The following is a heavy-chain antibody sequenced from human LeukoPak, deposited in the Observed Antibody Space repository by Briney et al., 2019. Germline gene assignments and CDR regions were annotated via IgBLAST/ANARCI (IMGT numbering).Heavy chain of an antibody. V-gene: IGHV1-2*02. CDR2: INPNSGGT. CDR3: ARRRDGYKNYFDY. J-gene: IGHJ4*02. Sequence: ASVKVSCKASGYTFTGYYMHWVRQAPGQGLEWMGWINPNSGGTNYAQKFQGRVTMTRDTSISTAYMELSRLRSDDTAVYYCARRRDGYKNYFDYWGQGTLVTVSS. CDR1: GYTFTGYY. D-gene: IGHD5-24*01.